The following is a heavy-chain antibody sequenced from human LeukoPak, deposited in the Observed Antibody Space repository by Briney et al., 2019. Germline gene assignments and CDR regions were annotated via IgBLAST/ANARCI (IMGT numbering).Heavy chain of an antibody. V-gene: IGHV3-30*02. CDR1: GFTFSSYG. CDR3: VKVYPTVTTSSVFGS. CDR2: IRYDGSNK. D-gene: IGHD4-17*01. Sequence: PGGSLSLPCAASGFTFSSYGMHWVRQAPGKGLEWVAFIRYDGSNKYYADSVKGRFTISRDNSKNTVFLQINSLRTDDSAVYWCVKVYPTVTTSSVFGSWGQGTLVTVSS. J-gene: IGHJ4*02.